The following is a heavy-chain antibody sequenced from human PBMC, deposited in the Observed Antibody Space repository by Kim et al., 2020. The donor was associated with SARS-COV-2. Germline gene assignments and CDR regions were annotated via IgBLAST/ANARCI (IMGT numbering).Heavy chain of an antibody. CDR1: GYTFTSYA. CDR3: ARESGTAVTIFGVVIIPVGRIDA. CDR2: INTNTGNP. V-gene: IGHV7-4-1*02. J-gene: IGHJ6*02. D-gene: IGHD3-3*01. Sequence: ASVKVSCKASGYTFTSYAMNWVRQAPGQGLEWMGWINTNTGNPTYAQGFTGRFVFSLDTSVSTAYLQISSLKAEDTAVYYCARESGTAVTIFGVVIIPVGRIDASGPGPTVTAS.